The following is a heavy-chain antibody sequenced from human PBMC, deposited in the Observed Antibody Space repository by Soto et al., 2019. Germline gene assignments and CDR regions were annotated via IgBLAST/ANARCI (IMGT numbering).Heavy chain of an antibody. Sequence: EVQLVESGGGLVKPGGSLRLSCAASGFTFSSYSMNWVRQAPGKGLEWVSSISSSSSYIYYADSVKGRFTISRDNAKNSLYLQMNSLRAEDTAVYYCARDRFDYDILTGYYTGYFDYWGQGTLVTVSS. CDR1: GFTFSSYS. CDR3: ARDRFDYDILTGYYTGYFDY. CDR2: ISSSSSYI. J-gene: IGHJ4*02. D-gene: IGHD3-9*01. V-gene: IGHV3-21*01.